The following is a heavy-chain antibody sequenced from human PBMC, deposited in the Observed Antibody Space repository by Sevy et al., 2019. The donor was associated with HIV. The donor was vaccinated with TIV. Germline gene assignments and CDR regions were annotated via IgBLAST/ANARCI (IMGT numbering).Heavy chain of an antibody. J-gene: IGHJ4*02. CDR3: SSGGGY. CDR2: ISFTTNNT. Sequence: GESLKISCAASGFSVGSYSMNWVRQAPGKGLEWVSLISFTTNNTYYVDSVKGRFTISRDNAKNSVYLQMNSLRAEDTAVYYCSSGGGYWGQGTLVTVSS. V-gene: IGHV3-21*01. D-gene: IGHD3-16*01. CDR1: GFSVGSYS.